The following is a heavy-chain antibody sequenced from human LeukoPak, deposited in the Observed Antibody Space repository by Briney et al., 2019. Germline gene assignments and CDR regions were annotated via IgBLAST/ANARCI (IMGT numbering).Heavy chain of an antibody. CDR2: TRDKANSYTT. V-gene: IGHV3-72*01. Sequence: VGSLRLSCAASGFTFSDHYMDWVRQAPGKGLEWVGRTRDKANSYTTEYAASVKGRFTISRDDSKNSLYLQMNSLKTEDTAVYYCARDDHYCGGDCLSRWGQGTLVTVSS. CDR3: ARDDHYCGGDCLSR. D-gene: IGHD2-21*02. CDR1: GFTFSDHY. J-gene: IGHJ4*02.